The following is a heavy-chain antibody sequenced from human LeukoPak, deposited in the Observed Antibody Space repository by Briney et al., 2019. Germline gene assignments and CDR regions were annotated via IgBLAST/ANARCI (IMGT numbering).Heavy chain of an antibody. J-gene: IGHJ4*02. CDR2: ISAYNGNT. CDR3: ALDRLARRFLEWPGGY. CDR1: GYTLTSYG. V-gene: IGHV1-18*01. Sequence: ASVKVSCKASGYTLTSYGISWVRQAPGQGLEWMGWISAYNGNTNYAQKLQGRVTMTTDTSTSTAYMELRSLRADDTAVYYCALDRLARRFLEWPGGYWGQGTLVTVSS. D-gene: IGHD3-3*01.